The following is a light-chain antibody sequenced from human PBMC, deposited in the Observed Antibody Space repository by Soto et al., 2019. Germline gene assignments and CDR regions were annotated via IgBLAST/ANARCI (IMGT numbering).Light chain of an antibody. J-gene: IGKJ4*01. CDR3: QQCRNWPLT. CDR2: DAS. Sequence: EIVMTQSPATLSVSPGEGATLSCKASQNVYNNLAWYQQRPGQPPRLLIYDASTRATGISARFSGGGYGTEFTLIISSLQSEDFAVYFCQQCRNWPLTFGGGTKVDIK. V-gene: IGKV3-15*01. CDR1: QNVYNN.